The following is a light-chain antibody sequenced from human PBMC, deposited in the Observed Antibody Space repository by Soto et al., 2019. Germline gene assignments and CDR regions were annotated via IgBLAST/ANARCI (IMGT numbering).Light chain of an antibody. V-gene: IGLV1-40*01. CDR3: QSYDSSLSGLYV. CDR1: SSKNGAGYD. CDR2: GNS. J-gene: IGLJ1*01. Sequence: QSVLTQPPPMSGAPGQRGTLSCTGSSSKNGAGYDVHWYQQLPGTAPKLLIYGNSNRPSGVPDRSSGSKSGTSASLAITGLQAEDEADYYCQSYDSSLSGLYVFGTGTKVTVL.